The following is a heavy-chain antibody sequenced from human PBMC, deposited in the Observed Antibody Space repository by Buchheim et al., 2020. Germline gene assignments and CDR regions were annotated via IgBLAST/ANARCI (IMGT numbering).Heavy chain of an antibody. J-gene: IGHJ6*02. CDR2: IRGSGDNP. V-gene: IGHV3-23*01. Sequence: EVQLLESGGGLVQPGGSLRLSCAASGLTFRNFAMSWVRQAPGKGLEWVSSIRGSGDNPYYADSVKGRFTISRDNSKNTLYLQMNSLRADDTAVYYCAKDRQVMDVWGQGTT. CDR3: AKDRQVMDV. CDR1: GLTFRNFA.